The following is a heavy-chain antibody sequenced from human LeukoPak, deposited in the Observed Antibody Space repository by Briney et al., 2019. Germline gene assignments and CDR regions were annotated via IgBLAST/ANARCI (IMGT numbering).Heavy chain of an antibody. CDR2: INTNTGNP. CDR3: ARALLGYCSSTSCLSSSDY. V-gene: IGHV7-4-1*02. CDR1: GYTFTSYA. J-gene: IGHJ4*02. Sequence: ASVKVSCKASGYTFTSYAMNWVRQAPGQGLEWMGWINTNTGNPTYAQGFTGRFVFSLDTSVSTAYLQISSLKAEDTAVYYCARALLGYCSSTSCLSSSDYWGQGTLVTASS. D-gene: IGHD2-2*01.